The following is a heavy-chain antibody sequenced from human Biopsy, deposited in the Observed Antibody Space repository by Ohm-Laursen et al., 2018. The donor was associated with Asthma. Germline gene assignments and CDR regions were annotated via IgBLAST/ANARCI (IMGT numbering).Heavy chain of an antibody. CDR3: AKAERYFDWYWFDP. CDR1: GFTFSSYG. J-gene: IGHJ5*02. CDR2: ISYDGSNK. Sequence: SLRLSCSASGFTFSSYGMHWVRQAPGKGLEWVAVISYDGSNKYYADSVKGRFTISRDNSKNTLYLQMNSLRAEDTAVYYRAKAERYFDWYWFDPWGQGTLVTVSS. D-gene: IGHD3-9*01. V-gene: IGHV3-30*18.